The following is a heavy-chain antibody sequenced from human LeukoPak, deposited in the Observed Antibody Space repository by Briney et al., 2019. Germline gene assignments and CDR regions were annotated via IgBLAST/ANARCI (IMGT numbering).Heavy chain of an antibody. CDR3: ARDLGGYDY. V-gene: IGHV3-53*01. Sequence: GGSLRLSCAASGFXVSSNYMSWVRQAPGKGLEWVSVIYSGGSTYYADSVKGRFTISRDNSKNTLYLQMNSLRAEDTAVYYCARDLGGYDYWGQGTLVTVSS. CDR2: IYSGGST. CDR1: GFXVSSNY. J-gene: IGHJ4*02. D-gene: IGHD3-16*01.